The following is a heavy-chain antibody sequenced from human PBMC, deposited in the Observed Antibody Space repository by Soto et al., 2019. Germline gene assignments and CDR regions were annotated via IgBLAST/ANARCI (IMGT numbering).Heavy chain of an antibody. CDR2: IYDGGTT. CDR3: ARGPSGDKVDY. CDR1: GGSISSYDPC. V-gene: IGHV4-30-4*01. D-gene: IGHD7-27*01. Sequence: QVQLQESGPGLVKPSQTLSLTCTVSGGSISSYDPCWSLIRQSPDRGLEWIGHIYDGGTTYNNPSLKSRITISADTSKTPFSLKLNSVSAADTAVYYCARGPSGDKVDYWGQGILVTVST. J-gene: IGHJ4*02.